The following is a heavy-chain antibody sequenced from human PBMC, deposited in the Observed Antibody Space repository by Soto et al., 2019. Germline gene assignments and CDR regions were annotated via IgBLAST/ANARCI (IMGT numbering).Heavy chain of an antibody. J-gene: IGHJ4*02. CDR1: GFTFSSYA. CDR3: ALGCDYDCYSGRDY. CDR2: ISASSDST. V-gene: IGHV3-23*01. D-gene: IGHD2-21*02. Sequence: GGSLRLSCAASGFTFSSYAMNWVRQAPGKGLEWVSGISASSDSTYYADSVKGRFTISRDNSKNTLYLQMNSLRAEDTAVYYCALGCDYDCYSGRDYLGPGTLVTVAS.